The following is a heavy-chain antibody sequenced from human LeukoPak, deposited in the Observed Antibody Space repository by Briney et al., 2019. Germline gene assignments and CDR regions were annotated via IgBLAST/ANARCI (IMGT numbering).Heavy chain of an antibody. CDR3: TTDLEESGAFDI. CDR1: GFTFSNAW. D-gene: IGHD1-1*01. J-gene: IGHJ3*02. CDR2: IKSKTDGGTT. V-gene: IGHV3-15*01. Sequence: PGGSLRLSCAASGFTFSNAWMSWVRQAPGKGVEWVGRIKSKTDGGTTDYAAPVKGKFTISRDDSKNTLYLQMNSLKTEDTAVYYCTTDLEESGAFDIWGQGTMVTVSS.